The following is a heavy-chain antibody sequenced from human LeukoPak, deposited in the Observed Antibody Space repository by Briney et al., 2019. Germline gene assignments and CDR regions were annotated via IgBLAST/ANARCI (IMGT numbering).Heavy chain of an antibody. J-gene: IGHJ4*02. Sequence: GGSLRLSCTVSGFTVSSNSMSWVRQAPGKGLEWVSAISGSGGSTYYADSVKGRFTISRDNSKNTLYLQMNSLRAEDTAVYYCAKDQLWGIFDYWGQGTLVTVSS. V-gene: IGHV3-23*01. D-gene: IGHD5-18*01. CDR1: GFTVSSNS. CDR3: AKDQLWGIFDY. CDR2: ISGSGGST.